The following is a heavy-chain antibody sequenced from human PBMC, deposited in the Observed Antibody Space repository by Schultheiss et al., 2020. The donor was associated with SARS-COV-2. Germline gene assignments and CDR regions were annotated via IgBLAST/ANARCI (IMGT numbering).Heavy chain of an antibody. CDR3: ARRNFFYYYIDV. CDR1: GFTVSSNY. CDR2: ISSSSTI. V-gene: IGHV3-69-1*01. Sequence: GGSLRLSCAASGFTVSSNYMSWVRQAPGKGLEWVSSISSSSTIYYADSVKGRFTISRDNAKNSLYLQMNSLRAEDTAVYYCARRNFFYYYIDVWGKGTTVTVSS. J-gene: IGHJ6*03.